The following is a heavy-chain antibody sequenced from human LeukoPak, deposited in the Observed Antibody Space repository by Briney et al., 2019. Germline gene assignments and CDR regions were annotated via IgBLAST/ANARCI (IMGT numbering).Heavy chain of an antibody. CDR2: IGSSGGGI. CDR1: GFTFSTYT. V-gene: IGHV3-23*01. D-gene: IGHD7-27*01. J-gene: IGHJ4*02. Sequence: GGSLRLSCAASGFTFSTYTMYWVRHPPGKRLEWVSIIGSSGGGIHYADSVKGRFTISRDSSKNALYLRMNSLRVEDTAVYYCAIDPNWGTHSWGQGVLVTVSS. CDR3: AIDPNWGTHS.